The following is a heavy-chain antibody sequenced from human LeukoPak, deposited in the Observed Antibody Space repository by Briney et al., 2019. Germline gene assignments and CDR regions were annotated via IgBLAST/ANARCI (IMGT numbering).Heavy chain of an antibody. D-gene: IGHD3-10*01. CDR2: IKYDASST. J-gene: IGHJ4*02. V-gene: IGHV3-74*01. CDR3: ARENVELNFDY. Sequence: GGSLRLSCADSGFTFSSHWMHWVRQAPGKGLVWVSRIKYDASSTSYADSVKGRFTISRDNAKNTLYLQMNSLRAEDTAVYYCARENVELNFDYWGQGTLVTVSS. CDR1: GFTFSSHW.